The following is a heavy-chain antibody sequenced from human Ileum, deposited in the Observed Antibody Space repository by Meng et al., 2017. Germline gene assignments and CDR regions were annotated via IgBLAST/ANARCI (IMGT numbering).Heavy chain of an antibody. CDR1: GGSFGGGGYY. V-gene: IGHV4-31*03. CDR3: ASSIAAVVGYYFDY. D-gene: IGHD6-13*01. CDR2: VYYSGSA. J-gene: IGHJ4*02. Sequence: QAAAPRCVRPTQTLSRTCISCGGSFGGGGYYWSWIRQPPGRGLEWIGYVYYSGSAYYNPSLKSRVAISVDTSKNQFSLKLSSVTAADTAVYYCASSIAAVVGYYFDYWGQGTLVTVSS.